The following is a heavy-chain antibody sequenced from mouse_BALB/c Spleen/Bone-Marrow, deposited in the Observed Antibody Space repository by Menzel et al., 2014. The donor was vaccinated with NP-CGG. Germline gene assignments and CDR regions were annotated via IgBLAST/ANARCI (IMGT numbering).Heavy chain of an antibody. J-gene: IGHJ2*01. D-gene: IGHD1-1*01. CDR3: TRSYGSSYEYYFDY. CDR1: GYTFTSYW. Sequence: QVQLQQSGAELVRPGASVKLSCKASGYTFTSYWINWVKQRPGQGLEWIGNIYPSDSYTNYNQKFKDKATFTVDKSSSTAYMQLSSPTSEDSAVYYCTRSYGSSYEYYFDYWGQGTTLTVSS. V-gene: IGHV1-69*02. CDR2: IYPSDSYT.